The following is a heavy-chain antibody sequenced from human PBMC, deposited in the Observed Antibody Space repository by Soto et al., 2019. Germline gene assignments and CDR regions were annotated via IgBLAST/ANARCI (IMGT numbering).Heavy chain of an antibody. CDR3: AKSKAPDPEEKYYYDSSGYPPGGDLGY. V-gene: IGHV3-30*18. CDR2: ISYDGSNK. D-gene: IGHD3-22*01. Sequence: AGGSLRLSCAASGFTFSSYCMHWVRQAPGKGLEWVAAISYDGSNKYYADSVKGRFTISRDNSKNTLYLQMNSLRAEDTAVYYCAKSKAPDPEEKYYYDSSGYPPGGDLGYWGQGTLVTVSS. J-gene: IGHJ4*02. CDR1: GFTFSSYC.